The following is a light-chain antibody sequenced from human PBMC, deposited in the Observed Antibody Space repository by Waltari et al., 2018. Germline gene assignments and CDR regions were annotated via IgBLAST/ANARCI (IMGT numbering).Light chain of an antibody. V-gene: IGKV4-1*01. CDR2: WAS. Sequence: DIVMTQSPDSLAVSLGEQAPIHCTSHQSVFNSPGNKNNLTWDQQKPGQPPKLLLYWASTREFGVPDRFSGSGSGTDFTLTISSLQAEDVAVYYCQQFHSTPLTFGQGTKVEVK. J-gene: IGKJ1*01. CDR1: QSVFNSPGNKNN. CDR3: QQFHSTPLT.